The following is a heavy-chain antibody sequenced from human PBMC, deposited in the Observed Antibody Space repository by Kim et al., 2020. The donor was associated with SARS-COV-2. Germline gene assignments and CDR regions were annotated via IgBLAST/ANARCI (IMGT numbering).Heavy chain of an antibody. D-gene: IGHD3-22*01. V-gene: IGHV3-30-3*01. CDR2: ISYDGSNK. CDR1: GFTFSSYA. Sequence: GGSLRLSCAASGFTFSSYAMHWVRQAPGKGLEWVAVISYDGSNKYYADSVKGRFTISRDNSKNTLYLQMNSLRAEDTAVYYCARDPYYYDSSGYYGYDAFDIWGQGTMVTVSS. CDR3: ARDPYYYDSSGYYGYDAFDI. J-gene: IGHJ3*02.